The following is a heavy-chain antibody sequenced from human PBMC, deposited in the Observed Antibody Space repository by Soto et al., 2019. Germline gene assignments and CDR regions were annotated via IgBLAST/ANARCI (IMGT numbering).Heavy chain of an antibody. CDR1: CYSISNGDY. CDR2: VYYSGST. J-gene: IGHJ4*02. V-gene: IGHV4-38-2*01. CDR3: ARNTSTYFDS. Sequence: PSETLSLTCAVSCYSISNGDYWGWIRQAPGKGLEWIGSVYYSGSTHYEPSLRGRIAISVDTLKNQFSLRLPSVTAADTAMYFCARNTSTYFDSWGQGIPVTVSS.